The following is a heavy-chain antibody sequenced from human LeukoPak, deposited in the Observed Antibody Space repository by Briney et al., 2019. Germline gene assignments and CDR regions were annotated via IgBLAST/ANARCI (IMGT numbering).Heavy chain of an antibody. CDR2: ISSSSSYI. Sequence: GGSLRLSCAASGFTFSSYEMNWVRRAPGKGLEWVSYISSSSSYIYYADSVKGRFTISRDNAKNSLYLQMNSLRAEDTAVYYCARQGYCSSTSCYNRGFFDYWGQGTLVTVSS. V-gene: IGHV3-21*05. CDR3: ARQGYCSSTSCYNRGFFDY. CDR1: GFTFSSYE. D-gene: IGHD2-2*01. J-gene: IGHJ4*02.